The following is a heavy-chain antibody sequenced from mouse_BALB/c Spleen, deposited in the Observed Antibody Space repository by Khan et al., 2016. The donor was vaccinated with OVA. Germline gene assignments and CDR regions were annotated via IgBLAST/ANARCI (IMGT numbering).Heavy chain of an antibody. V-gene: IGHV9-3-1*01. J-gene: IGHJ3*01. CDR3: SRSNGNYWFAY. Sequence: QIQLVQSGPELKKPGETVKISCKASGYTLTDYGMNWVKQAPGKGLKWMGWINTYTGEATYADDFKGRFAFSLETSSNTAYLQINNLKTEDTAAYFCSRSNGNYWFAYGGQGTLVPVSA. CDR2: INTYTGEA. D-gene: IGHD2-1*01. CDR1: GYTLTDYG.